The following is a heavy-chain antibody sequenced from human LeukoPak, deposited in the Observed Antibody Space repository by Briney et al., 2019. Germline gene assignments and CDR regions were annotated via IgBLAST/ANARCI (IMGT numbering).Heavy chain of an antibody. CDR2: IYHSGGT. CDR1: GYSISSGYY. J-gene: IGHJ3*02. D-gene: IGHD5-18*01. V-gene: IGHV4-38-2*02. Sequence: SETLSLTCTVSGYSISSGYYWGWIRQPPGKGLEWIGSIYHSGGTYYNPSLKSRVTISVDTSKNQFSLKLSSVTAADTAVYYCASFVDTAMADDAFDIWAKGQWSPSLQ. CDR3: ASFVDTAMADDAFDI.